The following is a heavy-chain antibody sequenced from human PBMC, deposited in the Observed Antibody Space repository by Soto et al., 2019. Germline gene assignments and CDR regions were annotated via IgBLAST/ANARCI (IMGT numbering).Heavy chain of an antibody. CDR3: ARDIYSSDYFLKWFEP. D-gene: IGHD6-19*01. CDR1: GFSFSSYA. J-gene: IGHJ5*02. V-gene: IGHV3-30-3*01. CDR2: ISHDGINK. Sequence: QVRLVESGGGVVQSGRSLRLSCTASGFSFSSYAMYWFRQPPGKGLEWVAVISHDGINKHYADSVKGRVTVSRDNSNHSLDLQLSSRSGEDTAMYYCARDIYSSDYFLKWFEPWGQGTLVTVSS.